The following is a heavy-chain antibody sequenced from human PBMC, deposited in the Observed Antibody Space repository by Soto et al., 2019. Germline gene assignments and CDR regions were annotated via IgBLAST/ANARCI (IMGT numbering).Heavy chain of an antibody. CDR2: IRSKANSYAT. V-gene: IGHV3-73*02. CDR3: TTGSGLDY. J-gene: IGHJ4*02. D-gene: IGHD3-10*01. CDR1: GFTFSGSA. Sequence: EVQLVESGGGLVQPGGSLKLSCVASGFTFSGSAMHWVRQASGKGLEWVGRIRSKANSYATAYAASVKGRFTISRDDSKNTAYLQMNSLKTEDTAVYYCTTGSGLDYWGQGTLVTVSS.